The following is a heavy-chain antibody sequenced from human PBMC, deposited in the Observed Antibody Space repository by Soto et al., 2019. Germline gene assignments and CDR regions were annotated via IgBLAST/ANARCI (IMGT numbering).Heavy chain of an antibody. Sequence: GGSLRLSCAASGFTFSSYSMNWVRQAPGKGLEWVSSISSSSSYIYYADSVKGRFTISRGNAKNSLYLQMNSLRAEDTAVYYRASVVGFQSARPARGGYYYGMDVWGQGTTVTVSS. CDR2: ISSSSSYI. CDR1: GFTFSSYS. V-gene: IGHV3-21*01. J-gene: IGHJ6*02. D-gene: IGHD2-2*01. CDR3: ASVVGFQSARPARGGYYYGMDV.